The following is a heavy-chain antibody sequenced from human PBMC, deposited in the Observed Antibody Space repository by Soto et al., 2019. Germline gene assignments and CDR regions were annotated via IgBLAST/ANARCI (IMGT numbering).Heavy chain of an antibody. CDR1: GGSISSYY. V-gene: IGHV4-59*01. J-gene: IGHJ4*02. CDR3: ARDRAGTDY. D-gene: IGHD6-19*01. CDR2: IYYSGST. Sequence: QVRLQESGPGLVKPSETLSLTCTVSGGSISSYYWSWIRQPPGKGLEWIGYIYYSGSTNYNPSLKSRVTISVDTSKNQFSLKLSSVTAADTAVHYCARDRAGTDYWSQGTLVTVSS.